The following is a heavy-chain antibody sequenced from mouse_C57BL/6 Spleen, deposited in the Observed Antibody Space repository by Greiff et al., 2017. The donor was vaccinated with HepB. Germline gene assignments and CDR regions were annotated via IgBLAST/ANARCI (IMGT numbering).Heavy chain of an antibody. Sequence: LQESGPELVKPGASVKISCKASGYAFSSSWMNWVKQRPGKGLEWIGRIYPGDGDTNYNGKFKGKATLTADKSSSTAYMQLSSLTSEDSAVYFCARGDYGPFDYWGQGTTLTVSS. V-gene: IGHV1-82*01. CDR2: IYPGDGDT. CDR3: ARGDYGPFDY. D-gene: IGHD1-1*01. CDR1: GYAFSSSW. J-gene: IGHJ2*01.